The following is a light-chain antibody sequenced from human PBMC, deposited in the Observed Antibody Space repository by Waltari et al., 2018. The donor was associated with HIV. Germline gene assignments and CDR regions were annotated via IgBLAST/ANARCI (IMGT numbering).Light chain of an antibody. Sequence: DIVMTQFPDSLAVSLGERATVNCKSSQSVLYSSNNKTYLAWYQQKPGQPPKLLIYWASTRESGVPDRFSGSGSGTDFTLTISSLQAEDVAVYYCQQYYSSPLTFGQGTKVEIK. CDR1: QSVLYSSNNKTY. CDR3: QQYYSSPLT. CDR2: WAS. V-gene: IGKV4-1*01. J-gene: IGKJ1*01.